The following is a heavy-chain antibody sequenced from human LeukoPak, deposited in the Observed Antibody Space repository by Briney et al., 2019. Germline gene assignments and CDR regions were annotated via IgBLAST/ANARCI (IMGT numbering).Heavy chain of an antibody. D-gene: IGHD3-3*01. Sequence: PSETLSLTCTVSGGSISSYYWSWIRQPPGKGLEWIGYIYTSGSTNYNPSLKSRVTISVDTSKNQFSLKLSSVTAADTAVYYCARLDFWSGYSRYYFDYWGQRTLVTVSS. J-gene: IGHJ4*02. CDR1: GGSISSYY. CDR3: ARLDFWSGYSRYYFDY. CDR2: IYTSGST. V-gene: IGHV4-4*09.